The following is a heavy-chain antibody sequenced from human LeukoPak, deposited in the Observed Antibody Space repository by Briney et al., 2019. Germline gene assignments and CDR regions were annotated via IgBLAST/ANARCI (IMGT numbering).Heavy chain of an antibody. CDR2: ISGSGGST. Sequence: GGSLGLSCAASGFTFSSYAMSWVSQAPGKGLEWVSAISGSGGSTYYADSVKGRFTISRDNSKNTLYLQMNSLRAEDTAVYYCAKDIVATKVYYFDYWGQGTLVTVSS. CDR1: GFTFSSYA. J-gene: IGHJ4*02. CDR3: AKDIVATKVYYFDY. D-gene: IGHD5-12*01. V-gene: IGHV3-23*01.